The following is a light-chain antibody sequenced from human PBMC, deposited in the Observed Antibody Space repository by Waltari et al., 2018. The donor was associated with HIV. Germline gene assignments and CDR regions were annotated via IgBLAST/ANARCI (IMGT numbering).Light chain of an antibody. J-gene: IGLJ2*01. CDR3: CSYGGSWSFV. V-gene: IGLV2-11*01. Sequence: QSALTQPRSVSGSPGQSVTISCAGSTNNVGTYNYVSWYHKKSGEAPRLILYDVDQRPSGVPVRFSGARSGDTASLTIAGLQAEDEGDFYCCSYGGSWSFVFGEGTRVTVL. CDR1: TNNVGTYNY. CDR2: DVD.